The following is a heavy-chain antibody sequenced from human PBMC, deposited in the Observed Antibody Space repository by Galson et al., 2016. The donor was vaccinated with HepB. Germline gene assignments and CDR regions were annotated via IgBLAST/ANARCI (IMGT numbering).Heavy chain of an antibody. J-gene: IGHJ4*02. CDR1: GFTLSEAW. V-gene: IGHV3-15*01. CDR3: VTGGHWFVD. D-gene: IGHD1-1*01. CDR2: IKSTTNGGTT. Sequence: SLRLSCAASGFTLSEAWMSWVRQAPGKGLEWVGRIKSTTNGGTTDYPAPVQDRCTISRDNSKSTLYLQMNSLKIEDTAMYYCVTGGHWFVDWGQGILVTVSS.